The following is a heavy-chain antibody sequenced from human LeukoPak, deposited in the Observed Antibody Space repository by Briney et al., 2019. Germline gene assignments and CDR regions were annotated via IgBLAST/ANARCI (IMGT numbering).Heavy chain of an antibody. V-gene: IGHV3-30*04. Sequence: PGRSLRLSCAASGFTFSLYALHWVRQAPGKGLEWVAVISSDGRNKYYTDSVKGRFSVSRDNSKNTVYLHMSSLRTEDSAIYYCARDYFTAVAGSGSYFDYWGQGTLVTVSS. CDR2: ISSDGRNK. D-gene: IGHD6-19*01. CDR3: ARDYFTAVAGSGSYFDY. CDR1: GFTFSLYA. J-gene: IGHJ4*02.